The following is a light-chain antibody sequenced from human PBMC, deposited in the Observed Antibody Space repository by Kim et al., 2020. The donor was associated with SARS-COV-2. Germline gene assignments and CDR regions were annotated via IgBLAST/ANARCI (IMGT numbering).Light chain of an antibody. CDR3: QQYNDWPPLT. J-gene: IGKJ4*01. CDR2: RAS. Sequence: EIVLTQSPATLSVSPGDRVTLSCRASQSVSSNLAWYQQKPGQAPRLLIYRASSRAAAIPVRFIGGGSWTEFSLTISSLQSADFAIYYCQQYNDWPPLTFGGGTKVDIK. V-gene: IGKV3-15*01. CDR1: QSVSSN.